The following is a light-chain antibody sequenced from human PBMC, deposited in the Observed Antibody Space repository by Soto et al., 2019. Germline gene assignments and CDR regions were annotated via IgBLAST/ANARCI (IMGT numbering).Light chain of an antibody. CDR2: AAS. CDR1: QNINSW. V-gene: IGKV1-5*01. Sequence: DIHMTQSPSTLSASVGDRVTITCRASQNINSWLAWYQQKPGKAPKLLIYAASSLQSGVPSRFSGSRSGPDFTLTISSLQPEDFATYYCLQHNRGWTFGQGTKVDIK. J-gene: IGKJ1*01. CDR3: LQHNRGWT.